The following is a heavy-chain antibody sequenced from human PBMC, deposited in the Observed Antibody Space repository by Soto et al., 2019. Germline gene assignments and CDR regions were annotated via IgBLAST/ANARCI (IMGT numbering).Heavy chain of an antibody. CDR1: GFTFSGSA. D-gene: IGHD2-21*02. V-gene: IGHV3-73*02. CDR3: TREEDLIVVVTAPLGDI. CDR2: IRSKANSYAT. J-gene: IGHJ3*02. Sequence: EVQLVESGGGLVQPGGSLKLSCAASGFTFSGSAMHWVRQASGKGLEWVGRIRSKANSYATAYAASVKGRFTISRDDSKNTAYLQMNSLKTEDTAVYYYTREEDLIVVVTAPLGDIWGQGTMVTVSS.